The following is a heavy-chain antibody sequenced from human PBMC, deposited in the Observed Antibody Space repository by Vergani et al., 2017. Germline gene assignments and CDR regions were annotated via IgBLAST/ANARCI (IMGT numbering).Heavy chain of an antibody. CDR3: ARHTTYTDS. V-gene: IGHV5-51*01. D-gene: IGHD1-1*01. J-gene: IGHJ4*02. CDR1: EYSFGNYW. CDR2: IYPADSDT. Sequence: EVELVQYGPEMRKPGESLKISCKGSEYSFGNYWIGWVRQMPGKGLEWMGIIYPADSDTRYSPSFQGQVTISADKSISTAFLQWDSLKASETALYYCARHTTYTDSWGQGTLVTVSS.